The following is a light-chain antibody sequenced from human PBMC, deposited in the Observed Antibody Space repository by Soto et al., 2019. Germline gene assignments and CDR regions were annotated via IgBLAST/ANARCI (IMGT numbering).Light chain of an antibody. J-gene: IGKJ5*01. CDR1: QTISFW. Sequence: DIQMTQSPSTLSASVGDSVTITCRASQTISFWLAWYQQRPGKAPKLLIHDASTLESGVPSRFSGSRSGTEFTLTINSLQPDDFATYFCQQYYSFPTFGPGTRLEIK. V-gene: IGKV1-5*01. CDR2: DAS. CDR3: QQYYSFPT.